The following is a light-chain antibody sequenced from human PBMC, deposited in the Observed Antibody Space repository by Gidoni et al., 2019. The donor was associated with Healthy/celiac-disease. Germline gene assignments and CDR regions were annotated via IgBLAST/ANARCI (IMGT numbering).Light chain of an antibody. Sequence: EIVMTQSPATLSVSPGERATLSCRASQSVSFNLAWYQQKPGQAPRLLIYGASTRATGIPARFSGSGSGTEFTLTISSLQSEDFAVYYCQQYNNWPPLTFGQXTRLEIK. J-gene: IGKJ5*01. CDR1: QSVSFN. CDR3: QQYNNWPPLT. V-gene: IGKV3-15*01. CDR2: GAS.